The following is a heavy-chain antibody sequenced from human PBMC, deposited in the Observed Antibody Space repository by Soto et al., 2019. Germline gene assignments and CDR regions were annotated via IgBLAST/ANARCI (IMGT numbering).Heavy chain of an antibody. CDR1: GGSVSSGDYY. J-gene: IGHJ6*02. Sequence: SETLSLTCTVSGGSVSSGDYYWSWIRQPPGKGLEWLGFIYFNGSTNYNPSLKSRVTISSDTSKNQFSLRLTSMTAADTAVYFCARDRPPTIYKSDYYYYGLDVWGQGTTVTVSS. CDR2: IYFNGST. CDR3: ARDRPPTIYKSDYYYYGLDV. V-gene: IGHV4-61*08. D-gene: IGHD3-10*01.